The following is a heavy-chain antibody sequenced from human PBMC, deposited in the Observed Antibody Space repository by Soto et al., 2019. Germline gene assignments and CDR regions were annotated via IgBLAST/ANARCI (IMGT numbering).Heavy chain of an antibody. J-gene: IGHJ4*02. V-gene: IGHV1-69*02. D-gene: IGHD3-10*01. Sequence: QVQLVQSGTEVKKPGSSVKVSCKASGDTFSFYTINWVRQAPGLGLEWVGRINPIVSMSNYAQKFQGRVSMTADKSTSTAYMELRSLISDDTAMYFCAASYGSGYRAFDDWGQGALVIVSS. CDR2: INPIVSMS. CDR1: GDTFSFYT. CDR3: AASYGSGYRAFDD.